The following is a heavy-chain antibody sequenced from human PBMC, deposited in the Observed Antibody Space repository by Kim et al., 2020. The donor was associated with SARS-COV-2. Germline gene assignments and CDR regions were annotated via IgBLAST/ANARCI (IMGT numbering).Heavy chain of an antibody. D-gene: IGHD2-2*01. CDR1: GVSVSSFI. V-gene: IGHV4-59*02. CDR2: YYHSGGT. J-gene: IGHJ5*01. CDR3: ARGTHRYQLPREGFCDS. Sequence: SETLSLTCSISGVSVSSFIWNWIRQSPGKGLEWIGHYYHSGGTKYNPSLKSRVNISLDTSKNQLSLTLSSVNSADTAFYYCARGTHRYQLPREGFCDSWG.